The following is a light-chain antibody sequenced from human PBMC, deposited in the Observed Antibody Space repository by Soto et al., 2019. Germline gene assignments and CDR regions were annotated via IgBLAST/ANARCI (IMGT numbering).Light chain of an antibody. CDR3: CSYAGGYTHAV. J-gene: IGLJ2*01. CDR1: SSDVGTYNY. V-gene: IGLV2-11*01. Sequence: QSALTQPRSVSGPPGQSVSISCSGTSSDVGTYNYVSWYQQHPGKAPKLMIYDVSKRPSGVPDRFSGSKSGNTASLTISGLQAEDEADYYCCSYAGGYTHAVFDGGTKVTVL. CDR2: DVS.